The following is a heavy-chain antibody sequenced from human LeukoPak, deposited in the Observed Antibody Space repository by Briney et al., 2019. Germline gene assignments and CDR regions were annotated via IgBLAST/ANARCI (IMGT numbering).Heavy chain of an antibody. CDR2: LYYSGST. V-gene: IGHV4-30-4*01. D-gene: IGHD3-10*01. CDR3: ARDYYYGSGRFDY. J-gene: IGHJ4*02. Sequence: SQTLSLTCTVSGGSISSGDYYWSWIRQPPGKGLEWIGYLYYSGSTDYNPSLRSRVTISVDPSKNQFSLRLGSVTAADTAVYYCARDYYYGSGRFDYWGQGILVTVSS. CDR1: GGSISSGDYY.